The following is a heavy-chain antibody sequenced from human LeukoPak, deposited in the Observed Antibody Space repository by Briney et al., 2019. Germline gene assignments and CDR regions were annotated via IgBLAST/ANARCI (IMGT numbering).Heavy chain of an antibody. V-gene: IGHV3-15*01. D-gene: IGHD2-2*01. CDR3: TTINCSSTSCHLELDY. CDR1: GFTFSNAW. CDR2: IKSKTDGGTT. J-gene: IGHJ4*02. Sequence: GGSLRLSCAASGFTFSNAWMSWVRQAPGKGLEWVGRIKSKTDGGTTDYAAPVKGRFTISRDDSKNTLYLQMNSLKTEDTAVYYCTTINCSSTSCHLELDYWGQGTLVTVSS.